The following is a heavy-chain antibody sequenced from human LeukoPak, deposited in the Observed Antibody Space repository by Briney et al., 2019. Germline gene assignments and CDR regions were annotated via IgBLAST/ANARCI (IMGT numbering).Heavy chain of an antibody. J-gene: IGHJ5*02. CDR1: GYTFTGYY. CDR3: ARNALTMVRGGGWFDP. Sequence: ASVKVSCKASGYTFTGYYIHWVRQAPGQGLEWMGWINPNSGATNYAQKFQGRVTMTRDTSISTAYMELSRLRSDDTAVYYCARNALTMVRGGGWFDPWGQGTLVTVSS. V-gene: IGHV1-2*02. D-gene: IGHD3-10*01. CDR2: INPNSGAT.